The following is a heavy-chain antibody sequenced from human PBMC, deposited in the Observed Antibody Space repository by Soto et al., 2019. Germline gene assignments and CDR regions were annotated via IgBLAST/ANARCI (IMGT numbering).Heavy chain of an antibody. J-gene: IGHJ4*02. CDR1: GFTFSSYA. Sequence: GGSLRLSCAASGFTFSSYAMSWVRQAPGKGLEWVSAISGSGGSTYYADSVKGRFTISRDNSKNTLYLQMNSLRAEDTAVYYSAKVPPDSSGYYSFDYWGQGTLVTVSS. V-gene: IGHV3-23*01. D-gene: IGHD3-22*01. CDR2: ISGSGGST. CDR3: AKVPPDSSGYYSFDY.